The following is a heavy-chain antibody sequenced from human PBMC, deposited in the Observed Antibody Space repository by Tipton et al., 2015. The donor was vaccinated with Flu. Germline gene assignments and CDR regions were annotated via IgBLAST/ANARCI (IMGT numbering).Heavy chain of an antibody. CDR1: GNSIRSANYY. Sequence: TLSLTCTVSGNSIRSANYYWGWIRQPPGKGLEWIGNIFHSGNAYHNPSLKSRVTMSVDTSKNQFSLKLTSVTAADTAVYYCARTTYDYADYGTPGAYGMDVWGQGTTVTVSS. CDR3: ARTTYDYADYGTPGAYGMDV. CDR2: IFHSGNA. D-gene: IGHD4-17*01. J-gene: IGHJ6*02. V-gene: IGHV4-38-2*02.